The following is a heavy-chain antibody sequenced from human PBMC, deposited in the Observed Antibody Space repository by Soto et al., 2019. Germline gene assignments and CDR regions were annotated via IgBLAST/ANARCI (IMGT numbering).Heavy chain of an antibody. CDR3: ARDQTGITTAGGGRIDH. Sequence: GGSLRLSWAASGFTFSTHAMRWVRQAPGKGLECVAIVSFDGSNKYYADSVKGRFTISRDNSKNTLYLQMSGLTPEDTAFYYCARDQTGITTAGGGRIDHWGQGTLVTVSS. J-gene: IGHJ4*02. CDR1: GFTFSTHA. V-gene: IGHV3-30-3*01. D-gene: IGHD6-13*01. CDR2: VSFDGSNK.